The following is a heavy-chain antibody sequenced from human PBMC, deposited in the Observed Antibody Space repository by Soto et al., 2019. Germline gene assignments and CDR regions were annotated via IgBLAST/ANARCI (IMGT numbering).Heavy chain of an antibody. D-gene: IGHD6-19*01. CDR2: ISGHNGFT. CDR1: GFTFGDYG. Sequence: QVQLVQSESEVEKPGASVKVSCKTSGFTFGDYGITWVRQAPGQGLEWMGWISGHNGFTNYAQKLQDRVIMTTDTSTTTAYMEPRSLTSDDTAIYYCARDLGVQPGGCGRCSMAYWGQGTLVTVSS. V-gene: IGHV1-18*01. CDR3: ARDLGVQPGGCGRCSMAY. J-gene: IGHJ4*02.